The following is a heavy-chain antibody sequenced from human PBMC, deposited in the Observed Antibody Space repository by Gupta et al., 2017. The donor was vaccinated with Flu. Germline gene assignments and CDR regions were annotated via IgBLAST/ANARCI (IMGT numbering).Heavy chain of an antibody. Sequence: EWVSTVNDGGARTYYADSVKGRFTISRDNAGNTLYLDMSSLRAEDTAIYYCAKDVVRHGYCGATTCLWGMDVWGQGTTVTVTS. CDR2: VNDGGART. J-gene: IGHJ6*02. D-gene: IGHD2-21*01. CDR3: AKDVVRHGYCGATTCLWGMDV. V-gene: IGHV3-23*01.